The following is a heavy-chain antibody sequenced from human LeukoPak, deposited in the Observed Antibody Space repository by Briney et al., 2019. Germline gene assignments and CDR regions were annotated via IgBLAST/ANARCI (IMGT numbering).Heavy chain of an antibody. J-gene: IGHJ3*02. CDR2: IHYSGRT. D-gene: IGHD3-10*01. V-gene: IGHV4-30-4*08. CDR1: GGSISSGDYY. Sequence: PSQTLSLTCTVSGGSISSGDYYWSWIRQPPGKGLEWIGYIHYSGRTYYNPSLKSRFPISVDTSKNQFSLKLSSVTAADTAVYFRARVRSDGSGTIWGQGTMVTVSS. CDR3: ARVRSDGSGTI.